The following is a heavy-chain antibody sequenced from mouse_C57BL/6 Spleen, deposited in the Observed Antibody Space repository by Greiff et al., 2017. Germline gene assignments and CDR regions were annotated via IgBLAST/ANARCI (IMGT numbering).Heavy chain of an antibody. J-gene: IGHJ2*01. V-gene: IGHV1-80*01. CDR2: IYPGDGDT. Sequence: VLLVESGAELVKPGASVKISCKASGYAFTSYWMNWVKQRPGEGLVWIGQIYPGDGDTNYNGKFKGKATLTADKSSSTAYMQLSSLTSEDSAVXFCAREGDYFDYWGQGTTLTVSS. CDR1: GYAFTSYW. CDR3: AREGDYFDY.